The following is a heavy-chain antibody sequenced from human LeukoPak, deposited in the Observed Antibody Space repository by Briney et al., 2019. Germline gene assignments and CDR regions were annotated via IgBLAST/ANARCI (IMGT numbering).Heavy chain of an antibody. CDR2: VSGSGGST. J-gene: IGHJ3*02. CDR3: ARDDDFPDNAFDI. D-gene: IGHD2-21*02. CDR1: GFTLCRYA. V-gene: IGHV3-23*01. Sequence: GGAPRLPRAAPGFTLCRYAMSWVPPAPGEGAEWGSAVSGSGGSTYYADSVRGRLTISRDNSKNTLYLQMTNLRAEDTAVYYCARDDDFPDNAFDIWGQGTVVTVSS.